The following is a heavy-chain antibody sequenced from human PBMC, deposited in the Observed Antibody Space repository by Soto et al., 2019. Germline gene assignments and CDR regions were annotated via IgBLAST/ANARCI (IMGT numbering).Heavy chain of an antibody. Sequence: PSETLSLTCTVSGGPFSGYYCAWIRQPPRKGLEWIGEISHSGSTNYNPSLKTRVTISADTSKNQFSLKLSSVTAADTAVYYCARGRISGGRNDVSDIWGQGTMVTVSS. J-gene: IGHJ3*02. CDR3: ARGRISGGRNDVSDI. CDR1: GGPFSGYY. D-gene: IGHD2-15*01. CDR2: ISHSGST. V-gene: IGHV4-34*01.